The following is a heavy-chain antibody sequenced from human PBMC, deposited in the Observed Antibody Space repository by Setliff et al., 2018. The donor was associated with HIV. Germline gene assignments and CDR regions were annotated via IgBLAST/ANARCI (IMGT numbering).Heavy chain of an antibody. D-gene: IGHD3-3*01. CDR3: ARGDHYVWSDYSNFFDS. Sequence: APVKVSCKASGYTFTSYAMTWVRQDPGQGLEWMGWINTNTGTPTYDQAFTGWFVFSLATSVSTALLQITSLKAEDTAVYYCARGDHYVWSDYSNFFDSWGQGTLVTFSS. CDR2: INTNTGTP. J-gene: IGHJ5*01. V-gene: IGHV7-4-1*02. CDR1: GYTFTSYA.